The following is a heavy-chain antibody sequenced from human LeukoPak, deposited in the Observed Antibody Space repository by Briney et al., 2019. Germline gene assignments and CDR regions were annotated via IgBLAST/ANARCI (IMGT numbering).Heavy chain of an antibody. CDR3: ARPRYSGNYQGAFDI. CDR2: IYSGGST. CDR1: GFTVSSNY. Sequence: PGGSLRLSCAASGFTVSSNYMSWVRQAPGKGLERVSVIYSGGSTYYADSVKGRFTISRDNSKNTLYLQMNSLRAEDTAVYYCARPRYSGNYQGAFDIWGQGTMVTVSS. J-gene: IGHJ3*02. V-gene: IGHV3-53*01. D-gene: IGHD1-26*01.